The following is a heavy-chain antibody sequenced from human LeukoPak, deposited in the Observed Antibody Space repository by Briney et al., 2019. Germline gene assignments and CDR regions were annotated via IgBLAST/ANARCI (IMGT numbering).Heavy chain of an antibody. CDR1: GFTFTIFG. Sequence: GGSLRLSCAASGFTFTIFGFNWVRQAPGKVPEWVSYIDARSSITYYADSVQGRFTISRDNAQESVFLQMNSLRADDTAVYYCARTYDFGRGPPGDAFDNWGPGTLVTVSS. CDR3: ARTYDFGRGPPGDAFDN. D-gene: IGHD3-3*01. V-gene: IGHV3-48*01. J-gene: IGHJ3*02. CDR2: IDARSSIT.